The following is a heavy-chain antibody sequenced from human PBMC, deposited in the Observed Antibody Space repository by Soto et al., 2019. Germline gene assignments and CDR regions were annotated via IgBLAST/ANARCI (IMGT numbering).Heavy chain of an antibody. CDR1: GFTFSSYG. Sequence: QVQLVESGGGVVRSGMSLRLSCAASGFTFSSYGMHWVREAPGKGLEWVTVISYDGSNKYYVDSVKGRFTISRDNAKNSLYLQMNSLRAEDTAVYYCARDESYDILTGYYTPQRFDYWGQGTLVTVSS. V-gene: IGHV3-30*03. CDR3: ARDESYDILTGYYTPQRFDY. D-gene: IGHD3-9*01. J-gene: IGHJ4*02. CDR2: ISYDGSNK.